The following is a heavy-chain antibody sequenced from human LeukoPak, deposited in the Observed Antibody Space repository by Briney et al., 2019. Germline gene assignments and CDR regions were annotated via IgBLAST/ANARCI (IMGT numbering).Heavy chain of an antibody. J-gene: IGHJ4*02. CDR2: IYTNGGA. CDR3: AREPPGY. Sequence: SETLSLTCTVSGGSVTSGNDYWNWIRQPAGKGLEWIGRIYTNGGASYNPSLKSRVTISIDASKNQFSLKLSSVTAADTAVYYCAREPPGYWGQGILVTVSS. V-gene: IGHV4-61*02. CDR1: GGSVTSGNDY.